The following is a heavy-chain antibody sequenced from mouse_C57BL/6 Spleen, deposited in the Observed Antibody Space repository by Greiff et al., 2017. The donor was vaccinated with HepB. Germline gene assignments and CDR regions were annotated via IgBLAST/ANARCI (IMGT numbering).Heavy chain of an antibody. J-gene: IGHJ4*01. D-gene: IGHD2-2*01. CDR1: GYAFSSYW. V-gene: IGHV1-80*01. Sequence: VKLQESGAELVKPGASVKISCKASGYAFSSYWMNWVKQRPGKGLEWIGQIYPGDGDTNYNGKFKGKATLTADKSSSTAYMQLSSLTSEDSAVYFCAPTGYDDAMDYWGQGTSVTVSS. CDR2: IYPGDGDT. CDR3: APTGYDDAMDY.